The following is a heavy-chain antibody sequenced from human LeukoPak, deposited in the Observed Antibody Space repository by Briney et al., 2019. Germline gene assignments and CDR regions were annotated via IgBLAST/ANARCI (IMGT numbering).Heavy chain of an antibody. CDR3: ARNLIPEQLVLNF. V-gene: IGHV4-4*07. CDR1: GDSISTYY. Sequence: PSETLSLTCSVSGDSISTYYWSSIRQPAGKGLEWVGRLYTSGSTNYNPSLKSRATMSVDTSTNQFSLNLKSVTPEDTAVYYCARNLIPEQLVLNFWGQGTLVTVSS. CDR2: LYTSGST. J-gene: IGHJ4*02. D-gene: IGHD6-13*01.